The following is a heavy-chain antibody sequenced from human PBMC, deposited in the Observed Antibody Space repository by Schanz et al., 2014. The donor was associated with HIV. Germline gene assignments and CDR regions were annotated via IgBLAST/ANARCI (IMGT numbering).Heavy chain of an antibody. CDR3: ARDWGWQLDPDPSDP. V-gene: IGHV3-21*01. D-gene: IGHD6-6*01. J-gene: IGHJ5*02. Sequence: DVQLVESGRGLVQPGGSLRLSCSASGFTFSSYRMNWVRQAPGKGLQWVSSISGNSYYKDYADAVKGRFTISRDNARNSLYLQLNSLTDEDTAVYYCARDWGWQLDPDPSDPWGQGTLVTVSS. CDR1: GFTFSSYR. CDR2: ISGNSYYK.